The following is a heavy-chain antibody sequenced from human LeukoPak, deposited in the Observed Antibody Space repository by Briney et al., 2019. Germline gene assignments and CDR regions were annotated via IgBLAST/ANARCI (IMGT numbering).Heavy chain of an antibody. CDR2: IRPNSGDT. V-gene: IGHV1-2*02. D-gene: IGHD4-17*01. CDR1: GYTFTDYF. CDR3: ARNYGHNSKYFDF. J-gene: IGHJ4*02. Sequence: ASVKVSCKASGYTFTDYFIHWVRQAPGQGLEWMGWIRPNSGDTHYAQRFQGRVTMTRDTSVSTAHMALSSLRSDDTAIYYCARNYGHNSKYFDFWGQGPLVTVSS.